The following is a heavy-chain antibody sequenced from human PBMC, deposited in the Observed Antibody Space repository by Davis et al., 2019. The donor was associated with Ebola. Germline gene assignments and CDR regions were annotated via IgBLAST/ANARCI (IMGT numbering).Heavy chain of an antibody. J-gene: IGHJ4*02. CDR2: IDPDGTGT. CDR1: GFTFSNFH. D-gene: IGHD3-22*01. CDR3: AKFPYYYDSSGYYYPDY. V-gene: IGHV3-74*01. Sequence: PGGSLRLSCAASGFTFSNFHIHWVRQTPGKGLVWVARIDPDGTGTNYADSVKGRFTISRDNSKNTLYLQMNSLRAEDTAVYYCAKFPYYYDSSGYYYPDYWGQGTLVTVSS.